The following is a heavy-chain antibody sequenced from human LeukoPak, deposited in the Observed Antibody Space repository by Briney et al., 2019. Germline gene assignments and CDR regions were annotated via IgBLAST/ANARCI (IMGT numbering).Heavy chain of an antibody. J-gene: IGHJ4*02. Sequence: SCKASGYSFTSYFMHWVRQAPGKGLEWVAVISYDGSNKYYADSVKGRFTISRDNSKNTLYLQMNSLRAEDTAVYYCAREAWYLSFDYWGQGTLVTVSS. V-gene: IGHV3-30-3*01. D-gene: IGHD4-23*01. CDR1: GYSFTSYF. CDR2: ISYDGSNK. CDR3: AREAWYLSFDY.